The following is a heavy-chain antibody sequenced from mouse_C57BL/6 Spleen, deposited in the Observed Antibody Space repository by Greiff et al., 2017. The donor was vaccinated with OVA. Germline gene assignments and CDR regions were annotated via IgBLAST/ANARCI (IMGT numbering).Heavy chain of an antibody. J-gene: IGHJ2*01. CDR3: SRGIRRHYFDY. D-gene: IGHD1-2*01. CDR1: GYTFTDYY. CDR2: IFPGSGST. Sequence: VQLQQSGPELVKPGASVKISCKASGYTFTDYYINWVKQRPGQGLEWIGWIFPGSGSTYYNEKFKGKATLTVEKSCSTAYMGLSSLASGHCAVYFCSRGIRRHYFDYWGQGTTLTVSS. V-gene: IGHV1-75*01.